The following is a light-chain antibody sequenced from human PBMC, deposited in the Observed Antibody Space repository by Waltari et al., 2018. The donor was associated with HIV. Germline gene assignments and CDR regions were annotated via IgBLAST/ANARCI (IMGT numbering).Light chain of an antibody. Sequence: QSVMTQPPSASGTPGQRVTISCSGSSSNLGRNYVNWNQQLPGTTPKLLIYRNNQRPSGVPDRFSGSKSGTSASLAISGLRSEDEADYYCAAWDDSLSGSWVFGGGTQVTVL. V-gene: IGLV1-47*01. CDR1: SSNLGRNY. CDR2: RNN. CDR3: AAWDDSLSGSWV. J-gene: IGLJ3*02.